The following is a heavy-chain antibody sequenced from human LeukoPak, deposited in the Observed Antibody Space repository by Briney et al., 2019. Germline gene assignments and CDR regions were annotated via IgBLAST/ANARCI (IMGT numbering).Heavy chain of an antibody. CDR1: GFTFSDYY. V-gene: IGHV3-11*01. Sequence: GGSLRLSCAASGFTFSDYYMSWIRQAPGKGLEWVSYISSSGSTIYYADSVKGRFTISRDNAKNSLYLQMNSLRAEDTAVYYCARKVAADYGDHNWFDPWGQGTLVTVSS. D-gene: IGHD4-17*01. J-gene: IGHJ5*02. CDR3: ARKVAADYGDHNWFDP. CDR2: ISSSGSTI.